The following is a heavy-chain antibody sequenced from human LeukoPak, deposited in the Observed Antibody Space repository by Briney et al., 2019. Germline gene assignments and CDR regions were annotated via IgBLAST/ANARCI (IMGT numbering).Heavy chain of an antibody. D-gene: IGHD4-11*01. CDR1: FSSISGSSYY. CDR3: ARDYSNYGYYFDY. CDR2: IYYSGST. V-gene: IGHV4-39*02. Sequence: SATLSFTCAVSFSSISGSSYYWGWVRQPPGKGLEWIRSIYYSGSTYYSPSLKSRVTISVDTSKNQFSLKLSSVTAADTAVYYCARDYSNYGYYFDYWGQGTLVTVSS. J-gene: IGHJ4*02.